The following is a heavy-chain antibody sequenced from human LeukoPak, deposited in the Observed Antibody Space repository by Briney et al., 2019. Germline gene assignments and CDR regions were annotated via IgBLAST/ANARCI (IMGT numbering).Heavy chain of an antibody. CDR3: ARAGLGIATKFDP. CDR1: SGSISPFY. Sequence: SETLSLTCTVSSGSISPFYWSWIRQSPGKGLEWIGFIYYSGTTNYNPSLKSRVTISLDRSKNQFSLKLSSVTAADTAVYYCARAGLGIATKFDPWGQGTLVTVSS. CDR2: IYYSGTT. J-gene: IGHJ5*02. D-gene: IGHD6-13*01. V-gene: IGHV4-59*01.